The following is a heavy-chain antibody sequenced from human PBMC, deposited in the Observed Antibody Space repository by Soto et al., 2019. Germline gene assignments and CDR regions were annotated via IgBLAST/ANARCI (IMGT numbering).Heavy chain of an antibody. D-gene: IGHD3-10*01. Sequence: EVQLVESGGGLVQPGGSLRLSCAASGFTFSSYSMNWVRQAPGKGLEWVSYISSSSSTIYYADSVKGRFTISRDNAKNSLYLQMNSLRAEDTAVYYCARDALLWFGEQTQYFDYWGQGTLVTVSS. CDR1: GFTFSSYS. CDR2: ISSSSSTI. J-gene: IGHJ4*02. V-gene: IGHV3-48*01. CDR3: ARDALLWFGEQTQYFDY.